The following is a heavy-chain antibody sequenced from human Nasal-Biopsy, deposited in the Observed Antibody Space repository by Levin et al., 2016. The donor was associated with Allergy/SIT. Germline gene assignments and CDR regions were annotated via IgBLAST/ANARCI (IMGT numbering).Heavy chain of an antibody. CDR2: TSHDGKLK. V-gene: IGHV3-30*03. CDR1: GFSFSSFG. Sequence: GESLKISCAGSGFSFSSFGIHWVRQAPGKGLEWVAGTSHDGKLKYYADSVKGRFTISRDNSQNTVYLQMNSLRGDDTAMYFCARERDRDFWIGTSYFYEWGQGTLVTVSS. CDR3: ARERDRDFWIGTSYFYE. J-gene: IGHJ1*01. D-gene: IGHD3-3*01.